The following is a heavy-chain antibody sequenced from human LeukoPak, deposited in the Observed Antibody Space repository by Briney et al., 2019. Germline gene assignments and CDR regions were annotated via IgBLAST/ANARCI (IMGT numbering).Heavy chain of an antibody. D-gene: IGHD4-17*01. CDR2: IYYSGIT. CDR3: ARKIDYGDYVFAFDI. J-gene: IGHJ3*02. CDR1: GGSISSDDYY. V-gene: IGHV4-30-4*01. Sequence: SETLSLTCTVSGGSISSDDYYWSWIRQPPGKGLEWIGYIYYSGITYYNPSLKSRVTISVDTSKNQFSLKLSSVTAADTAVYYCARKIDYGDYVFAFDIWGQGTMVTVSS.